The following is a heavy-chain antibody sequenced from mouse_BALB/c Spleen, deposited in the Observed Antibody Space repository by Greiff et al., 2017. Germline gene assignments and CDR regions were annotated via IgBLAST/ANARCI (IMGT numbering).Heavy chain of an antibody. CDR1: GFTFSSYG. D-gene: IGHD1-1*01. CDR3: CSSFAY. V-gene: IGHV5-6*01. CDR2: ISSGGSYT. Sequence: EVQGVESGGDLVKPGGSLKLSCAASGFTFSSYGMSWVRQTPDKRLEWVATISSGGSYTYYPDSVKGRFTISRDNAKNTLYLQVSSLKSEDTAMYYWCSSFAYWGQGTLVTVSA. J-gene: IGHJ3*01.